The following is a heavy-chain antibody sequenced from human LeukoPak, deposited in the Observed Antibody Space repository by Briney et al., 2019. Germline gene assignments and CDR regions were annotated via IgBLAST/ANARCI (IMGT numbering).Heavy chain of an antibody. J-gene: IGHJ4*02. CDR2: ISGSGGST. D-gene: IGHD6-19*01. CDR3: VARGGWARFDY. CDR1: GFTFSSYA. V-gene: IGHV3-23*01. Sequence: GGSLRLSCAASGFTFSSYAMSWVRQAPGKGLEWVSAISGSGGSTYYADSVKGRFTISRDNSKNTLYLQMNSLRGEDTAVYYCVARGGWARFDYWGQGTLVTVSS.